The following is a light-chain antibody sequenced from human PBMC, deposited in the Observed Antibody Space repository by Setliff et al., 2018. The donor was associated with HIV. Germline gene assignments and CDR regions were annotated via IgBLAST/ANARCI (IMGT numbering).Light chain of an antibody. CDR2: VNT. CDR1: SSNIGSGFD. J-gene: IGLJ3*02. Sequence: QSVLTQPPSVTGAPGQRVTISCTGGSSNIGSGFDVHWYQQLPGTAPKLLIYVNTNRPSGVPDRFSGSKSVTSASLAITGLQAEDEADYYCQSYDNTLSRVVFGGGTKVTVL. CDR3: QSYDNTLSRVV. V-gene: IGLV1-40*01.